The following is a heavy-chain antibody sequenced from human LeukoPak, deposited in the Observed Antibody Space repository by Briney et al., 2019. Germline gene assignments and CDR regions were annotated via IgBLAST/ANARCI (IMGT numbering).Heavy chain of an antibody. J-gene: IGHJ4*02. D-gene: IGHD3-10*01. CDR3: AKDFRGNYYNGE. V-gene: IGHV3-30*02. Sequence: GGSLRLSCAASGFTFSNYGMHWVRQAAGKGLEWVAFIRYDGSNKYYADSVKGQFTISRDNSKNTLYLQMDSLRPEDTAVYYCAKDFRGNYYNGEWGQGTLVTVSS. CDR2: IRYDGSNK. CDR1: GFTFSNYG.